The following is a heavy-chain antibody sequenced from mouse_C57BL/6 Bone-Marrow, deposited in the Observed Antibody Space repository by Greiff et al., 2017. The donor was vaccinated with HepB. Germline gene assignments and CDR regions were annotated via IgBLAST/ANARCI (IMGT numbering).Heavy chain of an antibody. V-gene: IGHV5-4*01. J-gene: IGHJ2*01. CDR2: ISDGGSYT. CDR3: ARDGYYYYFDY. D-gene: IGHD2-3*01. CDR1: GFTFSSYA. Sequence: DVMLVESGGGLVKPGGSLKLSCAASGFTFSSYAMSWVRQTPEKRLEWVATISDGGSYTYYPDNVKGRFTISRDNAKNNLYLQMSHLKSEDTAMYYCARDGYYYYFDYWGQGTTLTVSS.